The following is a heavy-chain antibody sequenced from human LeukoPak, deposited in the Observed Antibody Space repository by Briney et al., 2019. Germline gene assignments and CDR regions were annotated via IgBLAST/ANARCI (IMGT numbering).Heavy chain of an antibody. J-gene: IGHJ6*03. CDR1: GHTFTGYY. CDR3: ARDVTMVRGVIYNYMDV. D-gene: IGHD3-10*01. Sequence: ASVKVSCKASGHTFTGYYMHWVRQAPGQGLEWMGWINPNSGGTNYAQKFQGRVTMTRDTSISTAYMELSRLRSDDTAVYYCARDVTMVRGVIYNYMDVWGKGTTVTVSS. V-gene: IGHV1-2*02. CDR2: INPNSGGT.